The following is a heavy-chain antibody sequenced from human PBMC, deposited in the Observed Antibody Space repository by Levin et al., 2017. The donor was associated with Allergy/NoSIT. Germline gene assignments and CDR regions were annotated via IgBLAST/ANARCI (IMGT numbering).Heavy chain of an antibody. CDR1: GGSISSHY. Sequence: SETLSLTCTVSGGSISSHYWSWIRQPPGKGLEWIAYFYHTGTANYNPSLKSRVTISVDTSKSQFSLKPIPVTAADTAVYYCARDSSPDSGWNKFDSWGQGTLVTVSS. D-gene: IGHD6-19*01. V-gene: IGHV4-59*11. CDR3: ARDSSPDSGWNKFDS. CDR2: FYHTGTA. J-gene: IGHJ4*02.